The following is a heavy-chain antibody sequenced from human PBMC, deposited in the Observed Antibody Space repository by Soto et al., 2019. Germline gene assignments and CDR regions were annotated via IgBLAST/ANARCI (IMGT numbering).Heavy chain of an antibody. D-gene: IGHD2-15*01. CDR3: AREGVRGYCSGGSCYRDGTDI. CDR1: GGSISSYY. Sequence: SETLSLTCTVSGGSISSYYWSWIRQPPGKGLEWIGYIYYSGSTNYNPSLKSRVTISVDTSKNQFSLKLGSVTAADTAVYYCAREGVRGYCSGGSCYRDGTDIWGQGTMVTVSS. V-gene: IGHV4-59*01. CDR2: IYYSGST. J-gene: IGHJ3*02.